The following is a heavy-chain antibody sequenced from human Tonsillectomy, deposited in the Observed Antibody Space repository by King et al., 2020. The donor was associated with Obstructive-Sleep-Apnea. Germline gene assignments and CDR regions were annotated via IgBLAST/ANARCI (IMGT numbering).Heavy chain of an antibody. V-gene: IGHV4-34*01. Sequence: QVQLQQWGAGLLKPSETLSLTCAVYGGSFSGYYWTCIRQPPGEGLEWIGEINHSGSTDDNPSLKRRVTIAVDTPNNQFSLKLTSVTAADTAIYYCARFVSRAARLESPYYGMDVWGQGTTVTVSS. CDR3: ARFVSRAARLESPYYGMDV. D-gene: IGHD6-6*01. J-gene: IGHJ6*02. CDR2: INHSGST. CDR1: GGSFSGYY.